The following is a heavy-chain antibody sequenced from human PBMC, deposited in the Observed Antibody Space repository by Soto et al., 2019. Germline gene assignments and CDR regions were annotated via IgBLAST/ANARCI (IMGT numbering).Heavy chain of an antibody. CDR2: IYPGDSDT. Sequence: GASLKISCKGSGYSFTSYWIGWVRQMPGKGLEWMGIIYPGDSDTRYSPSFQGQVTISADKSISTAYLQWSSLKASDTAMYYCAMVRGVIISPFDYWGQGTLVTVSS. CDR3: AMVRGVIISPFDY. V-gene: IGHV5-51*01. CDR1: GYSFTSYW. J-gene: IGHJ4*02. D-gene: IGHD3-10*01.